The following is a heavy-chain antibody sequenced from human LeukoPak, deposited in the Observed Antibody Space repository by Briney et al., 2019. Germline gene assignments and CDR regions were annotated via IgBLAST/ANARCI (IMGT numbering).Heavy chain of an antibody. CDR3: ARAHIYCSSTSCPNRRYYYYGMDV. D-gene: IGHD2-2*01. CDR1: GFTFSSYW. Sequence: PGGSLRLSCAASGFTFSSYWMHWVRQAPGKGLVWVSRINSDGSGTSYADSVKGRFTISRDNAKNTLYLQMNSLRAEDTAVYYCARAHIYCSSTSCPNRRYYYYGMDVWGQGTTVTVSS. V-gene: IGHV3-74*01. CDR2: INSDGSGT. J-gene: IGHJ6*02.